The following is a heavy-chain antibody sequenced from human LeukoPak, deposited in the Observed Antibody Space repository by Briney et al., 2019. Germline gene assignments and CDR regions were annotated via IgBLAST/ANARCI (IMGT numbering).Heavy chain of an antibody. D-gene: IGHD3-16*01. V-gene: IGHV3-33*01. CDR3: ARDLGGGPFDF. CDR2: IWSDGSNE. J-gene: IGHJ4*02. CDR1: GFTFSTYG. Sequence: GGSLRLSCAASGFTFSTYGMHWVRQAPGKGLEWVAVIWSDGSNENYADSVKGRFTISRDNSKNTLYLQMNSLRTEDTAVYYCARDLGGGPFDFRGQGTLVTVSS.